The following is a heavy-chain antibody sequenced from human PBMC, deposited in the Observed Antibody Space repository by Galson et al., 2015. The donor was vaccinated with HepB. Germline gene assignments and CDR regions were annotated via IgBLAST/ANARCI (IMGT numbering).Heavy chain of an antibody. CDR3: ARRISLVRGIITKPDYYYGMVV. D-gene: IGHD3-10*01. V-gene: IGHV3-7*03. CDR2: INPDGSEK. CDR1: EFTFSSYW. Sequence: SLRLSCAASEFTFSSYWMNWVRQAPGKGLEWVANINPDGSEKYYVASLKGRFTISRDNAKNSLYLQMDSLRAEDTAVYYCARRISLVRGIITKPDYYYGMVVWGQGTTVTVAS. J-gene: IGHJ6*02.